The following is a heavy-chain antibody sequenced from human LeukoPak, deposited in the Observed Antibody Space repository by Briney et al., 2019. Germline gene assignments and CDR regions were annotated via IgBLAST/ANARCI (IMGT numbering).Heavy chain of an antibody. CDR3: ARSPFRGVTNDY. CDR2: IYTSGST. Sequence: PSETLSLTCAVYGGSFSGYYWSWIRQPPGKGLERIGRIYTSGSTNYNPSLKSRVTISVDTSKNQFSLKLSSVTAADTAVYYCARSPFRGVTNDYWGQGTLVTVSS. V-gene: IGHV4-4*08. D-gene: IGHD3-10*01. J-gene: IGHJ4*02. CDR1: GGSFSGYY.